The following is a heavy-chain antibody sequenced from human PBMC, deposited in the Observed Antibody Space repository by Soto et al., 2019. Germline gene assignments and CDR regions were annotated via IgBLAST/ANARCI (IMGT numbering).Heavy chain of an antibody. Sequence: SETLSLTCTVSGGSISSGGYYWSWIRQHPGKGLEWIGYIYYSGSTYYNPSLKSRVTISVDTSKNQFSLKLSSVTAADTAVYYCARDLGILWFGDGPSRRYYYYGMDVWGQGTTVTVSS. CDR2: IYYSGST. D-gene: IGHD3-10*01. J-gene: IGHJ6*02. CDR3: ARDLGILWFGDGPSRRYYYYGMDV. V-gene: IGHV4-31*03. CDR1: GGSISSGGYY.